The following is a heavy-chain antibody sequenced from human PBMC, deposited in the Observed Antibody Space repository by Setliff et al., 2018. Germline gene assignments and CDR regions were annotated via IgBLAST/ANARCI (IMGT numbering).Heavy chain of an antibody. CDR1: GDSISNYY. D-gene: IGHD3-10*01. Sequence: PSQTLSLTCTVSGDSISNYYWNWIRQPAGKGLEWIGRIYVTESTKYNPSLKSRVTLSIDTSKNQFSLKLSSVTAADAALYYCAASRAYTGAVEEWFLPKTFDFWGQGPQVTVSS. CDR3: AASRAYTGAVEEWFLPKTFDF. CDR2: IYVTEST. V-gene: IGHV4-4*07. J-gene: IGHJ4*02.